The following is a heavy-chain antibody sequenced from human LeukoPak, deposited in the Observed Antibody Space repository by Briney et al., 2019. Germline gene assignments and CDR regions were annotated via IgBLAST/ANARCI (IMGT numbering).Heavy chain of an antibody. CDR3: ARSYRGYYYGSGSYYYGMDV. J-gene: IGHJ6*02. CDR1: GGSISSYY. Sequence: SETLSLTCTVSGGSISSYYWSWIRQPPGKGLEWIGYIYYSGSTNYNPSLKSRVTISVDTSKNQFPLKLSSVTAADTAVYYCARSYRGYYYGSGSYYYGMDVWGQGTTVTVSS. CDR2: IYYSGST. V-gene: IGHV4-59*01. D-gene: IGHD3-10*01.